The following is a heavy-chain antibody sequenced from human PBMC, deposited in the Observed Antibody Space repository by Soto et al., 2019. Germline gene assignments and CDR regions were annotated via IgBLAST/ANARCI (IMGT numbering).Heavy chain of an antibody. D-gene: IGHD2-15*01. Sequence: PSETLSLTCTVSGGSISNYYWSWIRQPPGKGLEWIGYIYYSGSTNYNPSLKSRVTISVDTSKNQFSLKLSSVTAADTAVYYCARHRDCSGGSCYRGGWYFDYWGQGTLVTVSS. CDR3: ARHRDCSGGSCYRGGWYFDY. V-gene: IGHV4-59*08. CDR1: GGSISNYY. CDR2: IYYSGST. J-gene: IGHJ4*02.